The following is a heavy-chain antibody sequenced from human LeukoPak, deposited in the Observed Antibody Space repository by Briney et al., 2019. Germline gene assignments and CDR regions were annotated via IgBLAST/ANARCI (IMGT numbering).Heavy chain of an antibody. CDR2: ISAYNGNT. J-gene: IGHJ4*02. D-gene: IGHD2-2*01. V-gene: IGHV1-18*01. CDR3: ARAGCSSTSCYYADY. CDR1: GYTFTSYG. Sequence: GASVKASCKASGYTFTSYGISWVRQAPGQGLEWMGWISAYNGNTNYAQKLQGRVTMTTDTSTSTAYMELRSLRSDDTAVYYCARAGCSSTSCYYADYWGQGTLVTVSS.